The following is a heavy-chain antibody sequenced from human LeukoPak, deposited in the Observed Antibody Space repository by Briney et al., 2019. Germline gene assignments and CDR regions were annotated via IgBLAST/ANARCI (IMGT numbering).Heavy chain of an antibody. J-gene: IGHJ4*02. D-gene: IGHD3-22*01. CDR3: AKADYDSSGYCDY. CDR1: GFTFSSCG. Sequence: GRSLRLPCAASGFTFSSCGMHWVRQAPGKGLEWVAVISYDGSNKYYADSVKGRFTISRDNSKNTLYLQMNSLRAEDTAVYYCAKADYDSSGYCDYWGQGTLVTVSS. CDR2: ISYDGSNK. V-gene: IGHV3-30*18.